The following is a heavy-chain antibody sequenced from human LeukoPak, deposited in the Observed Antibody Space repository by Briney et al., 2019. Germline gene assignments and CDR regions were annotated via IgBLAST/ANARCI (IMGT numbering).Heavy chain of an antibody. CDR1: GFTFSSYW. CDR2: IHNDGRTT. V-gene: IGHV3-74*01. Sequence: GGSLRLSCAASGFTFSSYWMHWVRQAPGKGLVWVSRIHNDGRTTDYADSVKGRSTVSRDNAKNTLYLQMNSLRAEDTAAYYCERSYSGSYWYYWGRGTLVTVPP. D-gene: IGHD3-10*01. CDR3: ERSYSGSYWYY. J-gene: IGHJ4*02.